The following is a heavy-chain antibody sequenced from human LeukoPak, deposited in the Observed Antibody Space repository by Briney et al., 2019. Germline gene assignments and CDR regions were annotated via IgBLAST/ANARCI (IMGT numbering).Heavy chain of an antibody. CDR3: ARGCLSPREPHPFDI. CDR1: GGSISSYY. D-gene: IGHD1-14*01. V-gene: IGHV4-4*07. J-gene: IGHJ3*02. Sequence: PSETLSLTCTVSGGSISSYYWSWLRQSAGKGLEWIGRIYATGSTSYNPSLRSRVTMSVDTSKNQFSLNLSSVTAADTAIYYCARGCLSPREPHPFDIWGQGTVVTVSS. CDR2: IYATGST.